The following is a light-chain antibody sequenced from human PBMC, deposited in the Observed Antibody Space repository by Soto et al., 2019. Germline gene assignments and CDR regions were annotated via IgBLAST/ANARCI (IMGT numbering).Light chain of an antibody. Sequence: EIQLTQSPATLSLSPGERATLSCRASQSVSSSYLAWYQQKPGHAPSLLIYGASSKGTGIPDRFSGSGSGTGFTLTISRLEPEDFAVYYCQQYGSPPYTFGQGTKLEIK. CDR1: QSVSSSY. CDR2: GAS. CDR3: QQYGSPPYT. V-gene: IGKV3-20*01. J-gene: IGKJ2*01.